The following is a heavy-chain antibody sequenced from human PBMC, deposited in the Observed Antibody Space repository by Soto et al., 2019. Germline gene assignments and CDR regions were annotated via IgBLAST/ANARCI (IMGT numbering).Heavy chain of an antibody. CDR1: GYTFIRYG. V-gene: IGHV1-18*01. CDR3: ARGVSSGWVFDY. D-gene: IGHD6-19*01. CDR2: ISAYSGNT. Sequence: ASVKVSWKASGYTFIRYGISWVRQAPGQGLEWMGWISAYSGNTNYAQKVQGRVTMTTDTSTSTAYMELRSLRSDDTAVYYCARGVSSGWVFDYWGQGTLVTVSS. J-gene: IGHJ4*02.